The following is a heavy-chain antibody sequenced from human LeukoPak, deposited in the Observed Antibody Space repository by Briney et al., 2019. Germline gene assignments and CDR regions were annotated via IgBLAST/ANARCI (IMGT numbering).Heavy chain of an antibody. CDR3: ARAPYGSGSFYDY. D-gene: IGHD3-10*01. CDR2: IYSGST. J-gene: IGHJ4*02. Sequence: GGSLRLSCAASGFTFSSYAMNWVRQAPGKGLEWVSVIYSGSTYYADSVKDRFTISRDNSKNTLYLQMNSLRAEDTAVYYCARAPYGSGSFYDYWGQGTLVTVSS. V-gene: IGHV3-66*01. CDR1: GFTFSSYA.